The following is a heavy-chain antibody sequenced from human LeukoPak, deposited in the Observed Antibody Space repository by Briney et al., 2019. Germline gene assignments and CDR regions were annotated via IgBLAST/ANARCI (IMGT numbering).Heavy chain of an antibody. J-gene: IGHJ4*02. D-gene: IGHD5-12*01. CDR2: IVPIFGTT. Sequence: SVKASCKASGGTFSSYAISWVRQAPGQGLEWMGGIVPIFGTTKYAQKFQGRVTLTADESTSTAYMELSSLRSEDTAFYYCARDPGHSGGQNWGQGTLVTVSS. V-gene: IGHV1-69*13. CDR3: ARDPGHSGGQN. CDR1: GGTFSSYA.